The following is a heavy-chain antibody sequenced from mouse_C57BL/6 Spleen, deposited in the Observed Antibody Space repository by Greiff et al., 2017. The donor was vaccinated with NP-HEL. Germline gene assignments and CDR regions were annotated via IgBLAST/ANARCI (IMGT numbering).Heavy chain of an antibody. D-gene: IGHD1-1*01. CDR1: GYTFTDYY. V-gene: IGHV1-76*01. J-gene: IGHJ4*01. CDR2: IYPGSGNT. CDR3: ARLDYGSSYDAMDY. Sequence: QVQLQQSGAELVRPGASVKLSCKASGYTFTDYYINWVKQRPGQGLEWIARIYPGSGNTYYNEKFKGKATLTAEKSSSTAYMQLSSLTSEDSAVYFCARLDYGSSYDAMDYWGQGTSVTVSS.